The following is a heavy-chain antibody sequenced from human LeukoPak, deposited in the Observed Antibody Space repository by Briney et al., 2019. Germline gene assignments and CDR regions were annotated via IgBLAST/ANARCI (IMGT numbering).Heavy chain of an antibody. D-gene: IGHD3-10*01. CDR2: IIPIFGTA. CDR1: GGTFSSYA. Sequence: ASVKVSCKASGGTFSSYAISWVRQAPGQGLEWMGGIIPIFGTANYAQKFQGRVTITADESTSTAYMELSSLRSEDTAVYYCGRRVGYYGSGIYYXXXMXXXGXXXTVT. V-gene: IGHV1-69*13. CDR3: GRRVGYYGSGIYYXXXMXX. J-gene: IGHJ6*03.